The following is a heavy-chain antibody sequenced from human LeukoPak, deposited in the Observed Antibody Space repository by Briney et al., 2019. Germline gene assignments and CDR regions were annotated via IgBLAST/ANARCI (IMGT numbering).Heavy chain of an antibody. CDR2: ISSSVITI. Sequence: SGGSLRLSCTASGFTFSSYSMNWVRQVPGEGLEWISYISSSVITIFYADSVKGRFTISRDNAENSLFLQMNSLRAEDTAVYYCAKTRCGGDCYSDAFDIWGQGTLVTVSS. CDR3: AKTRCGGDCYSDAFDI. V-gene: IGHV3-48*01. CDR1: GFTFSSYS. D-gene: IGHD2-21*01. J-gene: IGHJ3*02.